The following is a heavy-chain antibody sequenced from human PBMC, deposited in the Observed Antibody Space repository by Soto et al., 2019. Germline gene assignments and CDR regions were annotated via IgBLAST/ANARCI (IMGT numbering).Heavy chain of an antibody. CDR3: ARGSGSYYEAFDI. CDR1: GYPFISYT. V-gene: IGHV1-3*01. CDR2: INAGNGNT. D-gene: IGHD1-26*01. J-gene: IGHJ3*02. Sequence: ASVKVSCKASGYPFISYTIHWVRQAPGQRLEWMGWINAGNGNTKYSQKFQGRVTITRDTSASTAYMELSSLGSEDTAVYYCARGSGSYYEAFDIWGQGTMVT.